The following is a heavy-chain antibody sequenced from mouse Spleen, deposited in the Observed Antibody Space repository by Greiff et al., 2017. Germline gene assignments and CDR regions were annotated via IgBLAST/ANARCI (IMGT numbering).Heavy chain of an antibody. J-gene: IGHJ1*01. V-gene: IGHV5-9-2*01. CDR2: ISGGGSYT. Sequence: EVRLVESGGGLVKPGGSLKLSCAASGFTFSSYGMSWVRQTPEKRLEWVATISGGGSYTYYPDSVKGRFTISRDNAKNNLYLQMSSLRSEDTALYYCARLDYGSSYWYFDVWGAGTTVTVSS. CDR1: GFTFSSYG. CDR3: ARLDYGSSYWYFDV. D-gene: IGHD1-1*01.